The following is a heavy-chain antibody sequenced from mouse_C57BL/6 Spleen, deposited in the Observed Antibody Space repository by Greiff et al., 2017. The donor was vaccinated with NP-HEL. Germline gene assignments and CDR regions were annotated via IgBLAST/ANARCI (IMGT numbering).Heavy chain of an antibody. Sequence: QVQLQQPGAELVRPGSSVKLSCKASGYTFTSYWMHWVKQRPIQGLEWIGNIDPSDSETHYNQKFKDKATLTVDKSSSTAYMQLSSLTSEDSAVYYCARWGDPFYAMDYWGQGTSVTVSS. V-gene: IGHV1-52*01. CDR2: IDPSDSET. J-gene: IGHJ4*01. D-gene: IGHD3-3*01. CDR3: ARWGDPFYAMDY. CDR1: GYTFTSYW.